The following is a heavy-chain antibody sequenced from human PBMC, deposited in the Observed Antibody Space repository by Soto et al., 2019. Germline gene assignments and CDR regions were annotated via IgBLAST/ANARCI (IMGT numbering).Heavy chain of an antibody. CDR2: INPILGTA. D-gene: IGHD2-15*01. V-gene: IGHV1-69*01. Sequence: QVQLVQSGAEVKKPGSSVKVSCKASGGTFSSYTISWVRQAPGQGIEWMGRINPILGTANYAQKFQGRVTLTADGSTSTASMDLSSLRSEDTAVYYCARSYCSGGTCYHAWFDPWGQGTLVTVAS. CDR3: ARSYCSGGTCYHAWFDP. CDR1: GGTFSSYT. J-gene: IGHJ5*02.